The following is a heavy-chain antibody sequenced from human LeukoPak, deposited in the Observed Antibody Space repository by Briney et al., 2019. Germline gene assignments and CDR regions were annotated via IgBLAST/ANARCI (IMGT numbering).Heavy chain of an antibody. CDR2: LYYSGST. V-gene: IGHV4-39*01. Sequence: PSETLSLTCTVSGGSISRTTYYWGWIRQPPGKGLEWIGSLYYSGSTYYNPSLKSRVTVSVDTSKNQFSLKLRSVTAADTAVYYCARLSVATYYLDYWGQGTLVTVSS. D-gene: IGHD5-12*01. CDR3: ARLSVATYYLDY. J-gene: IGHJ4*02. CDR1: GGSISRTTYY.